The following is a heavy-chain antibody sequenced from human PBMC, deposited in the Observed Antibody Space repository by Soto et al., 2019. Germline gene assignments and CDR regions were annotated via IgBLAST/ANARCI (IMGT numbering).Heavy chain of an antibody. CDR2: INPSGGST. J-gene: IGHJ6*02. D-gene: IGHD1-7*01. CDR1: GYTFTSYY. CDR3: AREGATGTTYYYYGMDV. Sequence: ASVKVSCKASGYTFTSYYMHWVRQSTGQGLEWMGIINPSGGSTSYAQKFQGRVTMTRDTSTSTVYMELSSLRSEDTAVYYCAREGATGTTYYYYGMDVWGQGTTVTVSS. V-gene: IGHV1-46*01.